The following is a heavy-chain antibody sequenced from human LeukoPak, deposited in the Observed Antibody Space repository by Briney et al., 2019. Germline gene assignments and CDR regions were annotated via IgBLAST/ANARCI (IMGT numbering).Heavy chain of an antibody. CDR3: ARDVSIRDYYYGMDV. CDR2: IYYSGST. D-gene: IGHD3-10*01. V-gene: IGHV4-59*01. J-gene: IGHJ6*02. Sequence: PSETLSLTCTVSGGSISSYYWSWIRQPPGKGLEWIGYIYYSGSTNYNPSLKSRVTISVDTSKNQFSLRLSSVTAADTAMYYCARDVSIRDYYYGMDVWGQGTTVTVSS. CDR1: GGSISSYY.